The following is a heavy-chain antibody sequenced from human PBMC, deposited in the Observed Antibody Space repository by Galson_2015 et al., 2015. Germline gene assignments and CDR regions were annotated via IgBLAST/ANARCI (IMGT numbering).Heavy chain of an antibody. D-gene: IGHD2-21*02. J-gene: IGHJ4*02. CDR1: GFTFSDYY. CDR2: ISSSSTYT. Sequence: SLRLSCAASGFTFSDYYMSWIRQAPGKGLEWVSHISSSSTYTRYADSVKGRFTISRDNAKNSLYLQMNNLRAEDTAVYYCARDRLAYCGGDCYPPGYWGQGTLVTVSS. V-gene: IGHV3-11*06. CDR3: ARDRLAYCGGDCYPPGY.